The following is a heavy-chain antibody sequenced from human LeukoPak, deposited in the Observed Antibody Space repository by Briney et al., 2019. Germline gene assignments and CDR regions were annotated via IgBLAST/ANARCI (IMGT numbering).Heavy chain of an antibody. V-gene: IGHV4-59*08. CDR1: GGSISSYY. J-gene: IGHJ4*02. CDR3: ARTRNSSGGNVYYFDY. Sequence: PSETLSLTCTVSGGSISSYYWSWIRQPPGKGLEWIGYIYYSGSTNYNPSLKSRVTISVDTSKNQFSLKLSSVPAADPAGNYLARTRNSSGGNVYYFDYGGQETLVTVSS. D-gene: IGHD6-19*01. CDR2: IYYSGST.